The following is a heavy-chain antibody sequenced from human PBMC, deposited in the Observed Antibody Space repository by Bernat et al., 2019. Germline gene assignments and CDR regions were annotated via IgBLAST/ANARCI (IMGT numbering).Heavy chain of an antibody. Sequence: QVTLKESGPVLVKPTETLTLTCTVSGFSLSNARMGVSWIRQPPGKALEWLAHIFSNDEKSYSTSLKSRLTISKDTSKSQVVLTMTNMDPVDTATYYCARINSPRSRSLYYDSSVVDYWGQGTLVTVSS. V-gene: IGHV2-26*01. D-gene: IGHD3-22*01. CDR1: GFSLSNARMG. CDR2: IFSNDEK. J-gene: IGHJ4*02. CDR3: ARINSPRSRSLYYDSSVVDY.